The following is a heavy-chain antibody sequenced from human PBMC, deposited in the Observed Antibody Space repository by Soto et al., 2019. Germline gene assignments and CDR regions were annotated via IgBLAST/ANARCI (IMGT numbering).Heavy chain of an antibody. Sequence: SETLSLTCTVSGGSISSGGYYWSWIRQHPGKGLEWIGYIYYSGSTYYNPSLKSRVTISVGTSKNQFSLKLSSVTAADTAVYYCARVRFESRAADFDPWGQGTLVTAPQ. D-gene: IGHD3-10*01. CDR3: ARVRFESRAADFDP. V-gene: IGHV4-31*03. J-gene: IGHJ5*02. CDR1: GGSISSGGYY. CDR2: IYYSGST.